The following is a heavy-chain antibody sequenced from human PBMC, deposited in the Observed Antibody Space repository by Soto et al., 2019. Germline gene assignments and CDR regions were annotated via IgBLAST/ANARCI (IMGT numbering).Heavy chain of an antibody. J-gene: IGHJ5*02. CDR2: INPNSGGT. Sequence: QVQLVQSGAEVKKPGASVKVSCKASGYTFTGYYMHWVRQAPGQGLEWMGWINPNSGGTNYAQKSQGWVTMTRDTSISTAYMELSRLRSDDTAVYYCARARWIGAGWFDPWGQGTLVTVSS. D-gene: IGHD5-12*01. CDR1: GYTFTGYY. V-gene: IGHV1-2*04. CDR3: ARARWIGAGWFDP.